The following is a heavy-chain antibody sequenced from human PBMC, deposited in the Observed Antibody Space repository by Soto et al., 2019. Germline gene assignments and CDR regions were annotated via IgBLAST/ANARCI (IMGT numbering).Heavy chain of an antibody. CDR2: IYYSGST. D-gene: IGHD3-3*01. V-gene: IGHV4-31*03. CDR3: ARLDYDFWSGPNPSWPAETGGYYMDV. CDR1: GGSISSGGYY. J-gene: IGHJ6*03. Sequence: SSETLSLTCTVSGGSISSGGYYWSWIRQHPGKGLEWIGYIYYSGSTYYNPSLKSRVTISVDTSKNQFSLKLSSVTAADTAVYYCARLDYDFWSGPNPSWPAETGGYYMDVWGKGTTVTVSS.